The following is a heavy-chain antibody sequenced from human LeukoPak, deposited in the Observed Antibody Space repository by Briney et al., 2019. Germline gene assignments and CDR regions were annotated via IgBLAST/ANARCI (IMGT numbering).Heavy chain of an antibody. CDR2: INPNSGTT. CDR3: SRGRELASSSDSVLEGY. D-gene: IGHD6-6*01. Sequence: ASVKVFCKASGYTFTGYYMHWVRQAPGQGLEWMGWINPNSGTTNYAQKFQGRVTMTRDTSITTVYMELSRLTSDDTAVYYCSRGRELASSSDSVLEGYWGQGTLVTVSS. J-gene: IGHJ4*02. V-gene: IGHV1-2*02. CDR1: GYTFTGYY.